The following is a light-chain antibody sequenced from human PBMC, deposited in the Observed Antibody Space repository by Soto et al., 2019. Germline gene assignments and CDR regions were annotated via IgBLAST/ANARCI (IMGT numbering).Light chain of an antibody. V-gene: IGKV3-15*01. CDR1: QSVSNN. CDR2: DAS. Sequence: ILMTQSPATLSVSPGERATLSCRASQSVSNNLAWYQQKPGQAPRLLIYDASTRATGIQARFSGSGSGTEFTLTISGLQSEDFAVNYCQQYNNWPPWTFGQGTKVEIK. CDR3: QQYNNWPPWT. J-gene: IGKJ1*01.